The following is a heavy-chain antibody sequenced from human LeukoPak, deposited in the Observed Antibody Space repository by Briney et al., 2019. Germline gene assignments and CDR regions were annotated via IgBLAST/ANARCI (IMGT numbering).Heavy chain of an antibody. D-gene: IGHD3-10*01. CDR2: ISAYNGNT. CDR1: GYTFTCYG. V-gene: IGHV1-18*01. J-gene: IGHJ6*02. CDR3: ARDAPDVLLSMDV. Sequence: GSVKVSCKASGYTFTCYGISWVRQAPGQGLEWMGWISAYNGNTNYAQKLQGRVTMTTDTSTSTAYMELRSLRSDDTAVYYCARDAPDVLLSMDVWGQGTTVTASS.